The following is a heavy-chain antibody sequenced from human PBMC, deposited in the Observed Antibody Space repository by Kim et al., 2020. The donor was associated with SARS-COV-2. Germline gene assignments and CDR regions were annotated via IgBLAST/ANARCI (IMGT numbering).Heavy chain of an antibody. CDR2: INHSGST. J-gene: IGHJ2*01. CDR3: ARQLWSYWYFDL. Sequence: SETLSLTCAAYGGSFSGYYWSWIRQPPGKGLEWIGEINHSGSTNYNPSLKSRVTISVDTSKNQFSLKLSSVTAADTAVYYCARQLWSYWYFDLWGRGTLV. D-gene: IGHD5-18*01. CDR1: GGSFSGYY. V-gene: IGHV4-34*01.